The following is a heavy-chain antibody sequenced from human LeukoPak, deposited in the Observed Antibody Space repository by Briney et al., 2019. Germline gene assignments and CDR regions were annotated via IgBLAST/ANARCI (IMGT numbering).Heavy chain of an antibody. CDR2: INHSGST. D-gene: IGHD6-13*01. V-gene: IGHV4-34*01. CDR1: GGSFSGYY. CDR3: ARVGYSSSRYYDY. J-gene: IGHJ4*02. Sequence: PSETLSLTCAVYGGSFSGYYWSWIRQPPGKGLEWIGEINHSGSTNYNPSLKSRVTISVDTSKNQFSLKLSSVTAADTAVYYCARVGYSSSRYYDYWGQGTLVTVSS.